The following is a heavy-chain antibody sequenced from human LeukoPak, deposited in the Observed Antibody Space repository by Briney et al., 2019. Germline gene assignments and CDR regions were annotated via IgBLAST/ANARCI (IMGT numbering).Heavy chain of an antibody. V-gene: IGHV1-8*01. J-gene: IGHJ4*02. D-gene: IGHD2-2*01. Sequence: ASVKVSCKASGYTFTSYDINWVRQATGRGLEWMGWMNPNSGNTGYAQKFQGRVTMTRNTSISTAYMELSSLRSEDTAVYYCARGGTYCSSTSCSFFDYWGQGTLVTVSS. CDR3: ARGGTYCSSTSCSFFDY. CDR1: GYTFTSYD. CDR2: MNPNSGNT.